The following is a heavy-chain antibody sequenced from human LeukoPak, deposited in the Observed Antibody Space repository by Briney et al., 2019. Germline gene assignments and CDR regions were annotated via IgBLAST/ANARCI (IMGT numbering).Heavy chain of an antibody. CDR3: ARDGGICSSTSCYGGYYYYYYGMDV. D-gene: IGHD2-2*01. CDR2: ISSSSSYI. CDR1: GFTFSSYS. J-gene: IGHJ6*02. V-gene: IGHV3-21*01. Sequence: GGSLRLSCAASGFTFSSYSMNWVRQAPGKGLEWVSSISSSSSYIYYVDSVKGRFTISRDNAKNSLYLQMNSLRAEDTAVYYCARDGGICSSTSCYGGYYYYYYGMDVWGQGTTVTVSS.